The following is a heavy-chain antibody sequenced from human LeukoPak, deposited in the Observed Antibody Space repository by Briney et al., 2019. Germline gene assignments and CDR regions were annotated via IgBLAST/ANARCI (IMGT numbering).Heavy chain of an antibody. J-gene: IGHJ4*02. CDR3: ARRPSPFDY. CDR2: INHSGST. V-gene: IGHV4-34*01. CDR1: GGSFSGYY. Sequence: PSETLSLTCAVYGGSFSGYYWSWIRQPPGKGLEWIGEINHSGSTNYNPSLKSRVTISVDTSKNQFSLKLSSVTAADTAVYYCARRPSPFDYWGQGTLVTVSS.